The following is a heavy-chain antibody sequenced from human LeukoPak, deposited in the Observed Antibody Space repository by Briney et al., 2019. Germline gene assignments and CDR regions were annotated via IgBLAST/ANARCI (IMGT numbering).Heavy chain of an antibody. Sequence: SETLSLTCAVYGGSFSGYYWSWIRQPPGKGLEWIGEINHSGSTNYNPSLKSRVTISVDTSKTQFSLKLSSVTAADTAVYYCARGRDCSSTSCYEGYYYYYGMDVWGQGTTVTVSS. CDR3: ARGRDCSSTSCYEGYYYYYGMDV. CDR1: GGSFSGYY. D-gene: IGHD2-2*01. CDR2: INHSGST. V-gene: IGHV4-34*01. J-gene: IGHJ6*02.